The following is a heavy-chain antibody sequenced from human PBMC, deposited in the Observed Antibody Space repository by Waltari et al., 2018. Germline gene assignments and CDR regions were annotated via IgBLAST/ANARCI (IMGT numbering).Heavy chain of an antibody. D-gene: IGHD3-10*01. V-gene: IGHV1-69*02. CDR2: IIPILGIA. CDR3: AINSPDPGGSGSYYFDY. J-gene: IGHJ4*02. CDR1: GRTFSSYT. Sequence: QVQLVQSGAGVKKPGSSVKVSCQASGRTFSSYTISLVGKAPGKGLEWMGRIIPILGIANYAQKFQGRFTITADKSTSTAYMELRSLRSDDTAVYYCAINSPDPGGSGSYYFDYWGQGTLVTVSS.